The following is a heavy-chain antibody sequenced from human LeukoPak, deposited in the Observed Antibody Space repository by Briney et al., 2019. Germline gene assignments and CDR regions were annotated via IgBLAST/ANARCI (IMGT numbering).Heavy chain of an antibody. J-gene: IGHJ4*02. CDR3: ARGPPFHDYVWGSYRQTWHPPGY. CDR2: ISSISGYM. CDR1: AITFSSYS. Sequence: GWCLRLSSAANAITFSSYSMNWVRQAQRKRLGCLSSISSISGYMYYADSVTGRFTISRDNAKNSLYLQMNSLRAEDTAVYYCARGPPFHDYVWGSYRQTWHPPGYWGQRTLVTVSS. V-gene: IGHV3-21*01. D-gene: IGHD3-16*02.